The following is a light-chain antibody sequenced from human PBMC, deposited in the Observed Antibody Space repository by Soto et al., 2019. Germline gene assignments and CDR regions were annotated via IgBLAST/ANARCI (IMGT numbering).Light chain of an antibody. V-gene: IGLV2-14*01. CDR3: SSYTSSSTVV. CDR2: EVN. Sequence: QSVLTQPASVSGSPGQSITISCTVTSSDVGGYNYVSWYQQHPGKAPKLMIYEVNNRPSGVSHRFSGSKSGNTASLTISGLQAEDEADYYCSSYTSSSTVVFGGGTKLTVL. CDR1: SSDVGGYNY. J-gene: IGLJ2*01.